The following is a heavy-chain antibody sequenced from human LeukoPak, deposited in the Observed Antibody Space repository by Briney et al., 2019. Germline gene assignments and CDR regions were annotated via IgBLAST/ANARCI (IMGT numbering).Heavy chain of an antibody. J-gene: IGHJ4*02. V-gene: IGHV3-23*01. Sequence: GGSLRLSCAASGFTFSSYAMSWARQAPGKGLEWVSAISGSGGSTYYADSVKGRFTISRDNAKNSLYLQMNSLRAEDTAVYYCARRGSYNDYWGQGTLVTVSS. CDR1: GFTFSSYA. CDR3: ARRGSYNDY. D-gene: IGHD3-16*01. CDR2: ISGSGGST.